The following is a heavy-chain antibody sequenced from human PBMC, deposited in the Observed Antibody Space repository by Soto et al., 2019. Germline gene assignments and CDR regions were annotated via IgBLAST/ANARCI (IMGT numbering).Heavy chain of an antibody. D-gene: IGHD6-13*01. CDR1: GGSISSSSYY. CDR2: IYYSGST. Sequence: PSETLSLTCTVSGGSISSSSYYWGWIRQPPGKGLEWIGSIYYSGSTYYNPSLKSRVTIFVDTSKNQFSLKLSSVTAADTAVYYCASTDGSWYYFDYWGQGTLVTVSS. J-gene: IGHJ4*02. CDR3: ASTDGSWYYFDY. V-gene: IGHV4-39*01.